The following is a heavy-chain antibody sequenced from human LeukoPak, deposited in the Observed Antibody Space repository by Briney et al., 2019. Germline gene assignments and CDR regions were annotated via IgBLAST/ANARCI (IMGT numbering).Heavy chain of an antibody. D-gene: IGHD2-2*01. Sequence: GGSLRLSCAASGFIFNDAWMTWVRQAPGKGLEWVGRIKSKTDGRTTDYASPVKGRFTISRDDSENTLYLQMNSLKTEDTALYYCTTLGPIVVPGTGDWLDPWGQGTLVTVSS. CDR1: GFIFNDAW. CDR2: IKSKTDGRTT. V-gene: IGHV3-15*01. J-gene: IGHJ5*02. CDR3: TTLGPIVVPGTGDWLDP.